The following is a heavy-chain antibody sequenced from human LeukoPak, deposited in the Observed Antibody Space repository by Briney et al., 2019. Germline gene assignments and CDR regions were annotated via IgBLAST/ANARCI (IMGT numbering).Heavy chain of an antibody. CDR1: GFTFSSYA. Sequence: SGGSLRLSYAASGFTFSSYAMSWVRQAPGKGLEWVSAISGSSSTIYYADSVKGRFTISRDNAKNSLYLQMNSLRAEDTAVYYCARASNWNDGRNYWGQGTLVTVSS. D-gene: IGHD1-1*01. CDR3: ARASNWNDGRNY. CDR2: ISGSSSTI. V-gene: IGHV3-48*01. J-gene: IGHJ4*02.